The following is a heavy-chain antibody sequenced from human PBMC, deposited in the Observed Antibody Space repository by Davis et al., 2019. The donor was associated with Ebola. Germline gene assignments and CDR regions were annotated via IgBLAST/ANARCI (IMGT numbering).Heavy chain of an antibody. CDR3: ARDNVVVVAYYFDY. CDR2: ISGSGGST. CDR1: GFTFSSYA. Sequence: PGGSLRLSCAASGFTFSSYAMSWVRQAPGKGLEWVSAISGSGGSTYYADFVKGRFTISRDNSKNTLYLQMNSLRAEDTAVYYCARDNVVVVAYYFDYWGQGTLVTVSS. J-gene: IGHJ4*02. D-gene: IGHD2-15*01. V-gene: IGHV3-23*01.